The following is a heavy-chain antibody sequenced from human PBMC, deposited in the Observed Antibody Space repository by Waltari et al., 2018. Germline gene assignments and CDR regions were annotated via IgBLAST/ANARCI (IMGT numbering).Heavy chain of an antibody. Sequence: QVQVVQSGAEVKKPGASVKVSCKASGYTFSGYYIHWVRQAPGQGLEGMGWINPNSGGTNYAQNFQGRVSMTRDTSISTAYMELSSLRSDDAAVYYCARAPTSGPLRVFDYWGQGTLVTVSS. D-gene: IGHD6-19*01. CDR2: INPNSGGT. V-gene: IGHV1-2*02. CDR1: GYTFSGYY. CDR3: ARAPTSGPLRVFDY. J-gene: IGHJ4*02.